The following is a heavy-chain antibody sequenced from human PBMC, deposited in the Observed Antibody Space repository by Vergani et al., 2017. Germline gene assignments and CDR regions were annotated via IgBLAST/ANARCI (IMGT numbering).Heavy chain of an antibody. V-gene: IGHV4-34*01. Sequence: HAQLQQWCAWLLKPSETLSLTCAIYGGSFNDYWWTWIRQPPGKGLEWIGEIRHDGITHYSPSLKSRVTISIDTSTHQFSLNLRSVTAADTAVYYCAREGYCTNGVCFTLFDVWGQGALVTVSS. J-gene: IGHJ4*02. CDR1: GGSFNDYW. CDR2: IRHDGIT. CDR3: AREGYCTNGVCFTLFDV. D-gene: IGHD2-8*01.